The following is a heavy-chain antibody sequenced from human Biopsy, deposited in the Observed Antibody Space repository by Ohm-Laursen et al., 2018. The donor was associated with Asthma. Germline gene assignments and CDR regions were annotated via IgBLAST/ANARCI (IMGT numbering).Heavy chain of an antibody. Sequence: SLRLSCAASGFTFDDYAMHWVRQAPGKGLEWVSGISWNSGSTGYADSVKGRFTISRDNAKNSLYLQMNSLRAEDTAVYYCARDGTDMNEAMPKDYWGQGTLVTVSS. CDR2: ISWNSGST. CDR3: ARDGTDMNEAMPKDY. J-gene: IGHJ4*02. CDR1: GFTFDDYA. D-gene: IGHD2-2*01. V-gene: IGHV3-9*01.